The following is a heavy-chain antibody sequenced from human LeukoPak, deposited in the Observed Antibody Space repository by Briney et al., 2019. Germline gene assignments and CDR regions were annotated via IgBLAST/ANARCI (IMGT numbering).Heavy chain of an antibody. D-gene: IGHD2-2*01. CDR1: GYTFTSYG. CDR2: ISAYNGNT. V-gene: IGHV1-18*01. CDR3: AREPRYCSSTSCYYPLNWFDP. Sequence: ASVKVSCKASGYTFTSYGIGWVRQAPGQGLEWMGWISAYNGNTNYAQKLQGRVTMTTDTSTSTAYMELRSLRSDDTAVYYCAREPRYCSSTSCYYPLNWFDPWGQGTLVTVSS. J-gene: IGHJ5*02.